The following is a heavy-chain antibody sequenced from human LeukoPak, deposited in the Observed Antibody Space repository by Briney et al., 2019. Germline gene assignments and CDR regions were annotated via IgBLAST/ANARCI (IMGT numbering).Heavy chain of an antibody. Sequence: SETLSLTCTVSGGSISSYYWSWIRQPPGKGLEWIGYIYYSGSTNYNPSLKSRVTISVDTSKNQFSLKLSSVTAADTAVYYCASFGRGGYYDSSGNWGQGTLVTVSS. J-gene: IGHJ4*02. V-gene: IGHV4-59*08. CDR1: GGSISSYY. CDR3: ASFGRGGYYDSSGN. CDR2: IYYSGST. D-gene: IGHD3-22*01.